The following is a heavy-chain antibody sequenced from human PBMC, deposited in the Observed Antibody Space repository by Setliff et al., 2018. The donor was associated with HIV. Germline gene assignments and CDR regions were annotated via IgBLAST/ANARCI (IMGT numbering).Heavy chain of an antibody. CDR2: INNNGST. CDR1: GDSITTYY. CDR3: ARESGSAYYYYYMDV. J-gene: IGHJ6*03. D-gene: IGHD1-26*01. V-gene: IGHV4-4*07. Sequence: SETLSLTCNASGDSITTYYWSWIRQPAGKRLDWIGRINNNGSTNYNPSLKSRVIMSLDTSKNQFSLRLSSMSAADTAVYYCARESGSAYYYYYMDVWGKGTTVTVSS.